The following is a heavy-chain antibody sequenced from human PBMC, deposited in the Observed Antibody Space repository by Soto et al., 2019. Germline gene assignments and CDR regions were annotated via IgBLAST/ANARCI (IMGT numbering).Heavy chain of an antibody. Sequence: QLQLQESGPGLVKPSETLYLTCTISGGSLSSNDYFWGWIRQPPGKGLEWLGTIHYRGQISYGPSLSSQVTISVDTSENPFSWMVGSVAAADTAFYFCARHVNWEYGYDSFDIWGQGTMVTVSS. D-gene: IGHD7-27*01. CDR3: ARHVNWEYGYDSFDI. J-gene: IGHJ3*02. V-gene: IGHV4-39*01. CDR2: IHYRGQI. CDR1: GGSLSSNDYF.